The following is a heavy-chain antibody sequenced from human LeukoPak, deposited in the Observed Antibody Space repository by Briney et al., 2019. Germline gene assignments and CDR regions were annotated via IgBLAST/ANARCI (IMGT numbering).Heavy chain of an antibody. Sequence: PGGSLRLSCAASGFTFDDFAMHWVRQGPGKGLEWVSGISWNSGSIGYAGSVKGRFTISRDNAKNSLYLQLNSLRAEDTAVYYCANLDYGDYGVDYWGQGTLVTVSS. CDR3: ANLDYGDYGVDY. CDR2: ISWNSGSI. V-gene: IGHV3-9*01. CDR1: GFTFDDFA. D-gene: IGHD4-17*01. J-gene: IGHJ4*02.